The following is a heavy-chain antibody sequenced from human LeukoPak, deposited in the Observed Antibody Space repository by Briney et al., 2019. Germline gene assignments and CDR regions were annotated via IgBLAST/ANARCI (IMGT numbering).Heavy chain of an antibody. D-gene: IGHD4-23*01. J-gene: IGHJ4*02. CDR2: ISYDGSNK. V-gene: IGHV3-30-3*01. Sequence: HPGRSLRLSCAASGFTFSSYAMHWVRQAPGKGLEWVAVISYDGSNKHYADSVKGRFTISRDNSKNTLYLQMNTLRAEDTAVYYCARESTEVTPGYWGQGTLVTVSS. CDR3: ARESTEVTPGY. CDR1: GFTFSSYA.